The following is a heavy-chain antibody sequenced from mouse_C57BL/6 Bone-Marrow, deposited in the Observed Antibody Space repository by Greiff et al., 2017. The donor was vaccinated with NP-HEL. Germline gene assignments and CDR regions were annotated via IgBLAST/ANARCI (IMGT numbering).Heavy chain of an antibody. V-gene: IGHV1-59*01. CDR3: ARVSTMVKWFAY. D-gene: IGHD2-2*01. J-gene: IGHJ3*01. CDR1: GYTFTSYW. CDR2: IDPSDSYT. Sequence: VQLQQPGAELVRPGTSVKLSCKASGYTFTSYWMHWVKQRPGQGLEWIGVIDPSDSYTNYNQKFKGKATLTVDTSSSTAYMQLSSLTSADSAVYDCARVSTMVKWFAYGGQGTLVTVSA.